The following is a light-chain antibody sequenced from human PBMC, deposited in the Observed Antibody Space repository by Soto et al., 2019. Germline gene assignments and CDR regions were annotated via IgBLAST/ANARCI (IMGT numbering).Light chain of an antibody. J-gene: IGLJ2*01. CDR3: SSYTGNNNKMV. CDR1: SSDVGGYNY. V-gene: IGLV2-8*01. Sequence: QSALTQYPSASGSPGQSVTISCTGTSSDVGGYNYVSWYQQHPDKAPKLMIFEVTKRPSGVPNRFSGSESGNTASLTVSGLRAEDEAHYYCSSYTGNNNKMVFGGGTKLTVL. CDR2: EVT.